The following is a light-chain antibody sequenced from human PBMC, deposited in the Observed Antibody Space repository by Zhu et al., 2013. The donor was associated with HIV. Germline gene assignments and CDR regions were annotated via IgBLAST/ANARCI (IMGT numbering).Light chain of an antibody. V-gene: IGKV3-15*01. CDR3: QQYNNWPLT. CDR1: QSVSSR. J-gene: IGKJ4*01. CDR2: SAS. Sequence: EIVMSQSPATLSVSPGERATLSCRASQSVSSRLAWYQQKPGLAPKLLIYSASMRAPGTPARFSASGSGTEFTLTISSLQSEDFAVYYCQQYNNWPLTFGGGTKVEIK.